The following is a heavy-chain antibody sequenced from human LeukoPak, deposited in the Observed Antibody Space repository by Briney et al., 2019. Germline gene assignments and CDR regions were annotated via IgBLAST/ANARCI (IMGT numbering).Heavy chain of an antibody. CDR1: GAPISGYL. J-gene: IGHJ6*03. Sequence: SETLSLTCTVSGAPISGYLWTWIRQPPGKGLEWIGYVYDNGDTNYHPSFTGRVSISVDVSKNQFSLKLTSVLAADTADYFCARLSDYDVDTSHYMDVWGKGTTVTVSS. CDR2: VYDNGDT. V-gene: IGHV4-59*01. CDR3: ARLSDYDVDTSHYMDV. D-gene: IGHD3-22*01.